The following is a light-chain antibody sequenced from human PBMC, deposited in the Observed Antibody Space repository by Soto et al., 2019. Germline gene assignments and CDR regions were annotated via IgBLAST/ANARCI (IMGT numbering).Light chain of an antibody. CDR1: QSINKY. Sequence: DIQMTQSPSSLSASVGDRVTITCRASQSINKYINWYQQKPGKAPNLLINGASSLQSGVPSRFSGSGSGTDFTLTISNLQPEDFATYYCQQIYSTPFTFGPGTKVDI. CDR3: QQIYSTPFT. CDR2: GAS. V-gene: IGKV1-39*01. J-gene: IGKJ3*01.